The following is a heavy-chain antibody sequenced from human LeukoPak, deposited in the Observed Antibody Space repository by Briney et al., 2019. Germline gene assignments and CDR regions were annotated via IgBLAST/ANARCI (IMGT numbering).Heavy chain of an antibody. CDR2: IYYSGST. CDR1: GGSISNYY. Sequence: SETLSLTCTVSGGSISNYYWSWIRQPPGKGLEWIGYIYYSGSTNYNPSLKSRATISVDTSKNQFSLKLSSVTAADTAVYYCARSGRFPESHFDYWGQGTLVTVSS. D-gene: IGHD3-3*01. J-gene: IGHJ4*02. CDR3: ARSGRFPESHFDY. V-gene: IGHV4-59*01.